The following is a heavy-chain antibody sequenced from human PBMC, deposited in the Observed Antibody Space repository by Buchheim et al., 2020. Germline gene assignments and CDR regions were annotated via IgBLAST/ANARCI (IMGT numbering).Heavy chain of an antibody. CDR2: ISSSSSIA. CDR1: GFTLRNYN. Sequence: EVQLVESGGGLVQPGGSLILSCAASGFTLRNYNMNWVRQAPGKGLEWVSYISSSSSIAYYADSVKGRFTISRDNDKNSLFLQMNSLRAKDTAVYYCATDLVLRGIDYWGQGTL. D-gene: IGHD5-24*01. CDR3: ATDLVLRGIDY. J-gene: IGHJ4*02. V-gene: IGHV3-48*01.